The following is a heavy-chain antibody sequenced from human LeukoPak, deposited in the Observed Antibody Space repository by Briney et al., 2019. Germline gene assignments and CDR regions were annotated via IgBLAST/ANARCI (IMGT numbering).Heavy chain of an antibody. V-gene: IGHV1-69*13. Sequence: ASVKVSCKAAGGTFSSYAISWLRQAPGQGLEWMGGIIPIFGTANDAQKCQGRGAITADESTSTAYMELRRLSSEATAVSYCARQPFHYCGKDAWGQGNPVTVS. CDR3: ARQPFHYCGKDA. J-gene: IGHJ6*02. CDR1: GGTFSSYA. D-gene: IGHD2/OR15-2a*01. CDR2: IIPIFGTA.